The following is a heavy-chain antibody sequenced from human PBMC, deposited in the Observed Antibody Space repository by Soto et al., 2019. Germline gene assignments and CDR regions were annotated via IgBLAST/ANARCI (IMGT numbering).Heavy chain of an antibody. V-gene: IGHV5-51*01. CDR2: IYPGDSDT. D-gene: IGHD2-8*01. J-gene: IGHJ4*02. CDR1: GYSFTSYW. Sequence: PGESLKISCKGSGYSFTSYWIGWVRQMPGKGLEWMGIIYPGDSDTRYSPSFQGQVTISADKSISTAYLQWSSLKASDTAMYYCVRHVLIVEPSTDPTEIDYWGQGTLVTVSS. CDR3: VRHVLIVEPSTDPTEIDY.